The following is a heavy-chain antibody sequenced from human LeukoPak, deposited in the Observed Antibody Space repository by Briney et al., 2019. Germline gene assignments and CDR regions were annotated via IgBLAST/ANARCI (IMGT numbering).Heavy chain of an antibody. CDR2: IYHSGST. CDR1: GYSISSGYY. Sequence: KTSETLSLTCAVSGYSISSGYYWGWIRQPPGKGLEWIGSIYHSGSTYYNPSLKSRVTISVDTSKNQFSLKLSSVTAADTAVYYCARLYYGGITYYYYYMDVWGKGTTVTDSS. J-gene: IGHJ6*03. D-gene: IGHD4-23*01. V-gene: IGHV4-38-2*01. CDR3: ARLYYGGITYYYYYMDV.